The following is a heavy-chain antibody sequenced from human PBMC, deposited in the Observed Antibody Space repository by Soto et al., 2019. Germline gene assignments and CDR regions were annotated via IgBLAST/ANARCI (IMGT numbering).Heavy chain of an antibody. CDR2: ISYDGSNK. V-gene: IGHV3-30-3*01. Sequence: GGSLRLSCAASGFTFSSYAMHWVRQAPGKGLEWVAVISYDGSNKYYADSVKGRFTISRDNSKNTLYLQMNSLRAEDTAVYYCARDSAAAKYYGMDVWGQGTTVTVSS. CDR1: GFTFSSYA. CDR3: ARDSAAAKYYGMDV. D-gene: IGHD6-13*01. J-gene: IGHJ6*02.